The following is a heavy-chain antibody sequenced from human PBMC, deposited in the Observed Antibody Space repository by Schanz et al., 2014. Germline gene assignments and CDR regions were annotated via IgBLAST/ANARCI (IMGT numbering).Heavy chain of an antibody. D-gene: IGHD2-15*01. Sequence: QVQLLQSGAEVKKPGASVRLSCKVSGNTITKFAMHWVRQTPGKGLEWMGGFDPEDGETICAQKFQGRVTMTEDTSTDTAYMELSSLRSDDTAVYYCARDLGGGNAFDYWGQGTLVTVSS. CDR3: ARDLGGGNAFDY. V-gene: IGHV1-24*01. J-gene: IGHJ4*02. CDR2: FDPEDGET. CDR1: GNTITKFA.